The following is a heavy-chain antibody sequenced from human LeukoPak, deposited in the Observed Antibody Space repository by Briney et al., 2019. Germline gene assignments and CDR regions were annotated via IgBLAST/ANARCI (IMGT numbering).Heavy chain of an antibody. Sequence: GGSLRLSCAASGFTFGNYAMSWVRQTQGKGLEWVSTISGGGVSSYYGEAIYADSVKGRFTISRDDSKNTLHLQMDSLRVEDTAMYYCAKDPNGDYVGGFDMRGPGTMVTVSS. CDR2: ISGGGVSS. CDR3: AKDPNGDYVGGFDM. CDR1: GFTFGNYA. J-gene: IGHJ3*02. D-gene: IGHD4-17*01. V-gene: IGHV3-23*01.